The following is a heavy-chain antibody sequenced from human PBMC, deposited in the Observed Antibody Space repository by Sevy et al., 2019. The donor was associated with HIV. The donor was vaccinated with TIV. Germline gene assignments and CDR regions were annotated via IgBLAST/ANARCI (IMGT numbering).Heavy chain of an antibody. CDR3: AKAYSGNNYIPYDALDI. CDR1: GFPFINFA. J-gene: IGHJ3*02. V-gene: IGHV3-30-3*01. Sequence: GGTLGLSCVASGFPFINFAIPWVRLVQATGTEWEAVVYIVEPITSYEIPSKHRFTVSRDNSKNSVYLQMSSLRTADTAVYCCAKAYSGNNYIPYDALDIRGQGTMVTVSS. D-gene: IGHD1-1*01. CDR2: VYIVEPIT.